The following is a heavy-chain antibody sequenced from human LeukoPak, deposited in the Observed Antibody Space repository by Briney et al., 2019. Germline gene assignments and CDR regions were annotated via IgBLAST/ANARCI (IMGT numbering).Heavy chain of an antibody. D-gene: IGHD4-17*01. CDR1: GGSISSYY. CDR3: ARGGTMTTVPL. Sequence: MTSETLSLTCTVSGGSISSYYWSWIRQPPGKGLEWIGYIFYSGSTNYNPSLKSRVTISVDTSKNQFSLELSSVTAADTAVYYCARGGTMTTVPLWGQGTLVTVSS. CDR2: IFYSGST. V-gene: IGHV4-59*08. J-gene: IGHJ4*02.